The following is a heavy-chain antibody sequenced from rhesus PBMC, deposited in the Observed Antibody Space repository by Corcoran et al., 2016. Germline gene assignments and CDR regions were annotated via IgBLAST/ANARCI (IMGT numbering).Heavy chain of an antibody. Sequence: QVQLVQSGAEIKQPGASVKLSCKASGYTFTSYSMHWVSQAPGHGLEWIGLISTYNVKKDYAQNCHGRVTRTKDTSTSTGYMELSSWRSEDRAVYYCTREYCTGSGCSFDDWGQGVLVTVSS. V-gene: IGHV1-1*01. D-gene: IGHD2-21*01. CDR2: ISTYNVKK. CDR3: TREYCTGSGCSFDD. J-gene: IGHJ4*01. CDR1: GYTFTSYS.